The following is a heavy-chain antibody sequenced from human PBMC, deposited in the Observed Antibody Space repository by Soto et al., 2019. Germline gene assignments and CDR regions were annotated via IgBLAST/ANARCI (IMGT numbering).Heavy chain of an antibody. CDR3: ARCDVITNNWFDP. J-gene: IGHJ5*02. D-gene: IGHD3-22*01. CDR2: VYYSGST. V-gene: IGHV4-31*03. CDR1: GGSISSGGYY. Sequence: QVQLQESGPGLVKPSQTLSLTCTVSGGSISSGGYYWSWIRQHPGKGLEWIGYVYYSGSTYYNPSLKSRVTISVDTSKNQFSLKLSSVTAADTAVYYCARCDVITNNWFDPWGQGTLVTVSS.